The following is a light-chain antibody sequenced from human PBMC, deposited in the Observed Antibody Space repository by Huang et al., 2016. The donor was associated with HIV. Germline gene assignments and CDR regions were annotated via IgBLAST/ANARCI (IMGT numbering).Light chain of an antibody. Sequence: EIVLTQSPGTLSVSPGERAILSCRASQSVSNLLAWYQQKPGQPPRLLIYNASNRASDSSVRCGGSGSGTDFTLTISSLEPEDVATYYCQQRSDWPHTFGPGTTVDI. CDR1: QSVSNL. CDR3: QQRSDWPHT. V-gene: IGKV3-11*01. CDR2: NAS. J-gene: IGKJ3*01.